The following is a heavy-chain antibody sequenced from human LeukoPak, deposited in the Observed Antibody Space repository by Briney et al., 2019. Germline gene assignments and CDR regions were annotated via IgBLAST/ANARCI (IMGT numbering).Heavy chain of an antibody. CDR3: SRSRYNWNANWFDP. CDR2: INPDSGST. V-gene: IGHV1-2*02. J-gene: IGHJ5*02. D-gene: IGHD1-1*01. Sequence: ASVKVSCKASGYTFTGYSMHWVRQAPGQGLEWMAWINPDSGSTNYAQKVQGRVTITRDTSISTAYMELTRLSSDDTAVYYCSRSRYNWNANWFDPWGQRSLVSVSS. CDR1: GYTFTGYS.